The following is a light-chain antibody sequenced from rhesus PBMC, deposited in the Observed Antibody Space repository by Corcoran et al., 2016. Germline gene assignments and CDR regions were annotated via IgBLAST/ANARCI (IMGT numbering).Light chain of an antibody. Sequence: DIRMTQSPSSLSASVGDRVTITCRASQGITNDLAWYQQKPGETPKLLIYEASSLQSGIPSRVSGSGSWTDFTLTIRSLQSEDFATYYCQHYYSTPWTFGQGTKVEIK. CDR2: EAS. CDR3: QHYYSTPWT. V-gene: IGKV1-25*01. CDR1: QGITND. J-gene: IGKJ1*01.